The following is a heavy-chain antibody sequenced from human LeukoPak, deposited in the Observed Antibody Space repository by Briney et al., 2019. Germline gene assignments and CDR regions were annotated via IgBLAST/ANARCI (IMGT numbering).Heavy chain of an antibody. CDR2: IIGSGGST. CDR1: GFIFSNYG. CDR3: AKILTVGDIDY. Sequence: GGSLRLSCAASGFIFSNYGMSWVRQAPGKGLEWVSSIIGSGGSTFYADSVKGRFTISRDNSKNTLYLQMNALRAEDTAVYYCAKILTVGDIDYWGQGILVTVSS. V-gene: IGHV3-23*01. J-gene: IGHJ4*02. D-gene: IGHD2-21*01.